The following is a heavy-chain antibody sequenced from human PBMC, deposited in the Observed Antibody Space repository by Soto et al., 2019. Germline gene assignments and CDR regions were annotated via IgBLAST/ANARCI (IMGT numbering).Heavy chain of an antibody. V-gene: IGHV4-39*01. Sequence: SETLSLTCTVSSGSISSGTYYWGWIRQPPGKGLKRIGSINNSGRTHYNTSLKSKVTKSVDTSKFHLPLRLSSVTAADTAVYYCARMSPQQQLVRVHYYYYGMDVWGQGTTVT. D-gene: IGHD6-13*01. CDR1: SGSISSGTYY. CDR2: INNSGRT. J-gene: IGHJ6*02. CDR3: ARMSPQQQLVRVHYYYYGMDV.